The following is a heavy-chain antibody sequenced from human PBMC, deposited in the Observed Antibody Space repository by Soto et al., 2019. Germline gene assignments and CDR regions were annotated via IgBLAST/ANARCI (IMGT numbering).Heavy chain of an antibody. CDR3: ARGYDSSGYYEAVDY. CDR1: GGSISSGDYY. V-gene: IGHV4-30-4*01. CDR2: IYYSGST. D-gene: IGHD3-22*01. J-gene: IGHJ4*02. Sequence: SETLSLTCTVSGGSISSGDYYWSWIRQPPGKGLEWIGYIYYSGSTYYNPSLKSRVTISVDTSKNQFSLKLSSATAADTAVYYCARGYDSSGYYEAVDYWGQGTLVTVS.